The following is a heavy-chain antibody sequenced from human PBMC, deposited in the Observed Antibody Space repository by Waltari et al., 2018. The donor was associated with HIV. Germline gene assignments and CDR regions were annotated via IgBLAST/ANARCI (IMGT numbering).Heavy chain of an antibody. V-gene: IGHV1-18*01. CDR3: ARGGGSWIQETHYYKAFDV. CDR1: GYDFTSYG. D-gene: IGHD5-18*01. J-gene: IGHJ6*01. Sequence: QLLQSGTETRTPGASVKISCKASGYDFTSYGISWVRRAPGVGLEWGGWIWAYYVNLDIDRKFKDRVSLTTDTSTTTAFLEVRSLKVDDTAIYYCARGGGSWIQETHYYKAFDVWGHGTTVIVSS. CDR2: IWAYYVNL.